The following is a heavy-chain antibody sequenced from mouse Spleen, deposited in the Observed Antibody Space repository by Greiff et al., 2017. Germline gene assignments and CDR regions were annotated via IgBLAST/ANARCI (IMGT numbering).Heavy chain of an antibody. CDR1: GYTFTSYW. J-gene: IGHJ2*01. V-gene: IGHV1-61*01. Sequence: VQLQQPGAELVRPGSSVKLSCKASGYTFTSYWMDWVKQRPGQGLEWIGNIYPSDSETHYNQKFKDKATLTVDKSSSTAYMQLSSLTSEDSAVYYCARKDYDYYFDYWGQGTTLTVSS. CDR3: ARKDYDYYFDY. D-gene: IGHD2-4*01. CDR2: IYPSDSET.